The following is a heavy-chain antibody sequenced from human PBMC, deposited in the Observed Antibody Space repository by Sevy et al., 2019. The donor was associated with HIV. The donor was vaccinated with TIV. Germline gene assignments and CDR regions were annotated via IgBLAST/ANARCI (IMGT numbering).Heavy chain of an antibody. Sequence: ASVKVSCKASGGTFSSYAISWVRQAPGQGLEWMGGIIPIFGTANYAQKFQGRVTITADESMSTAYMELSSLRSEDTAVYYCARARGGVVPAAMSRSYYYYGMDVWGQGTTVTVSS. V-gene: IGHV1-69*13. D-gene: IGHD2-2*01. CDR3: ARARGGVVPAAMSRSYYYYGMDV. CDR2: IIPIFGTA. CDR1: GGTFSSYA. J-gene: IGHJ6*02.